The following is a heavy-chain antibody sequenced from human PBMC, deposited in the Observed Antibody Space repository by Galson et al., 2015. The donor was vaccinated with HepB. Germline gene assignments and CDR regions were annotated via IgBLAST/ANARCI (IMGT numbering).Heavy chain of an antibody. CDR2: ISHSTLYT. J-gene: IGHJ4*02. CDR1: GFTFSDYY. D-gene: IGHD4-17*01. Sequence: SLRLSCAASGFTFSDYYMSWIRQAPGKGLEWVSYISHSTLYTNYADSVKGRITISRDNARNSLYLQLYSLRAEDTAVYYCARVADVDYGDHSHFDFWGQGTLVTVSS. V-gene: IGHV3-11*06. CDR3: ARVADVDYGDHSHFDF.